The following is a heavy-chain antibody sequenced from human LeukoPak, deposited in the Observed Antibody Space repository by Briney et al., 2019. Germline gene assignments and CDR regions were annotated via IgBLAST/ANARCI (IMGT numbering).Heavy chain of an antibody. D-gene: IGHD3-10*01. CDR2: IYYSGST. V-gene: IGHV4-39*01. Sequence: PSETLSLTCTVSGGSISSSSYYWGWIRQPPGKGLEWIGSIYYSGSTYYNPSLKSRVTISVDTSKNQFSLKLSSVTAADTAVYYCARGQIHWFGELLFGFDPWGQGTLVTVSS. CDR3: ARGQIHWFGELLFGFDP. CDR1: GGSISSSSYY. J-gene: IGHJ5*02.